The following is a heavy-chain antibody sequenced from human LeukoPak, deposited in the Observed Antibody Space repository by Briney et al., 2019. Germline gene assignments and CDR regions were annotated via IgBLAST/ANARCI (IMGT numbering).Heavy chain of an antibody. J-gene: IGHJ3*02. CDR3: ARAGTFDI. CDR1: GFTFSSYS. CDR2: ISSTTTTI. V-gene: IGHV3-48*01. Sequence: GGSLRLSCAASGFTFSSYSMNWVRLAPGKGLEWVSYISSTTTTIHYADSVKGRFTISRDNARNSLYLQMNSLRAEDTAMYYCARAGTFDIWGQGTMVIVSS.